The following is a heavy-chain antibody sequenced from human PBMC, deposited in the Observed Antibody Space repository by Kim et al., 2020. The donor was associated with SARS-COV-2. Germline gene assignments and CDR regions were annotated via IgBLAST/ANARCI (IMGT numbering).Heavy chain of an antibody. V-gene: IGHV1-69*13. CDR2: IIPIFGTA. CDR1: GGTFSSYA. J-gene: IGHJ6*02. D-gene: IGHD6-19*01. CDR3: ARPETTIIAVAGVYYYGMDV. Sequence: SVKVSCKASGGTFSSYAISWVRQAPGQGLEWMGGIIPIFGTANYAQKFQGRVTITADESTSTAYMELSSLRSEDTAVYYCARPETTIIAVAGVYYYGMDVWGQGTTVTVSS.